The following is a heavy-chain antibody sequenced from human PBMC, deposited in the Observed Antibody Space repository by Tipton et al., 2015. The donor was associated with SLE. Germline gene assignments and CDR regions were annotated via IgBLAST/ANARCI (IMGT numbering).Heavy chain of an antibody. CDR1: GGSINSGDHY. CDR3: ARDGDGDYLVGFDL. V-gene: IGHV4-30-4*01. Sequence: TLSLTCTVSGGSINSGDHYWSWIRQPPGKGLEWIGYIYYSGSVYYNPSLKSRVFMSVDSSKNQFSLRLTSVTAADTAVYYCARDGDGDYLVGFDLWGRGTLVTVSS. D-gene: IGHD4-17*01. J-gene: IGHJ2*01. CDR2: IYYSGSV.